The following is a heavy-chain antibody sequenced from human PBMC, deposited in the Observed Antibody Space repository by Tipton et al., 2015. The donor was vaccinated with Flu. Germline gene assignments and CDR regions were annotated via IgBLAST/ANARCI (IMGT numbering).Heavy chain of an antibody. CDR2: ISGSGISK. J-gene: IGHJ1*01. CDR1: GFTFSSFA. Sequence: SLRLSCSASGFTFSSFAMSWVRQAPRKGLEWVSFISGSGISKYYADVVKGRFTISRDNSKNTLYLQMSSLRAEDTAVYFYAKIDTSTWALNEYFRHWGQGALVTVSS. CDR3: AKIDTSTWALNEYFRH. D-gene: IGHD2-2*01. V-gene: IGHV3-23*01.